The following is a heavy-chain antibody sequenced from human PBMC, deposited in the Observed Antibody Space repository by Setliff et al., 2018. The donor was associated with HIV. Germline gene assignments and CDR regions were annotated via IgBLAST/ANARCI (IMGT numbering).Heavy chain of an antibody. J-gene: IGHJ4*02. Sequence: ASVKVSCKVSGYTRTHLVRHWVRQAPGKGLEWMGNFDPEYGERIYSQKFQGRVTLTEGTSPDTVFMELSSLRFEDTAVYYCVTEKHYFDSSGYSRTSIFWVQGTLVTVSS. V-gene: IGHV1-24*01. CDR1: GYTRTHLV. D-gene: IGHD3-22*01. CDR2: FDPEYGER. CDR3: VTEKHYFDSSGYSRTSIF.